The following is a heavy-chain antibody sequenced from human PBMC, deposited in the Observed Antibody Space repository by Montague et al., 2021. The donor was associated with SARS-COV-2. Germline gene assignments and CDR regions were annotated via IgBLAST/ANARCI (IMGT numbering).Heavy chain of an antibody. CDR1: GFSIGSGDY. Sequence: SETLSLTCTVSGFSIGSGDYWGWIRQPPGKGLEWIGSIYHSGTTXXNPSLQSRLTMSIGTSTNQFSLRLTSVTAADTAAFFCVREKAGGLRNVFDIWGQGTTVTVSS. J-gene: IGHJ3*02. CDR3: VREKAGGLRNVFDI. CDR2: IYHSGTT. V-gene: IGHV4-38-2*02.